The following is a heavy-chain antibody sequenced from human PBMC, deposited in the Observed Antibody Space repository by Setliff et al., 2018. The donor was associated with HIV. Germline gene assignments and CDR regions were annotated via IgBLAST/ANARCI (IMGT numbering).Heavy chain of an antibody. V-gene: IGHV4-34*01. CDR2: INHSGST. Sequence: PSETLSLTCAVYGGSFSGYYWSWIRQPPGKGLEWIGEINHSGSTHYNPSLKSRFTISVDTSKSQFSLTLTSVTAADTAVYYCARQMPIPGIAITPVDYWGQGALVTVSS. CDR1: GGSFSGYY. J-gene: IGHJ4*02. D-gene: IGHD5-12*01. CDR3: ARQMPIPGIAITPVDY.